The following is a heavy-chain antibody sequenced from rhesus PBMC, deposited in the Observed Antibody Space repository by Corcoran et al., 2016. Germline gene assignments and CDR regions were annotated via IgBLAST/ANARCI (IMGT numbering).Heavy chain of an antibody. CDR2: VDAVDGEI. CDR3: ARGNQGWGYSYSY. D-gene: IGHD5-12*01. V-gene: IGHV1-156*01. J-gene: IGHJ4*01. CDR1: GYTFTELS. Sequence: EVQLVQSGAEVKKPGASGKVSCKVSGYTFTELSMHGVRQAPGKGIEGRGGVDAVDGEIIHAEKFQGRVTMTEDTSTDPGYMELRSLRSEDTAVYYCARGNQGWGYSYSYWVQGVLVTVSS.